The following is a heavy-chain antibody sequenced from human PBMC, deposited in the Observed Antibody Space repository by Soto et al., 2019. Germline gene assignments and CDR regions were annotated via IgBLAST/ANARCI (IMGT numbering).Heavy chain of an antibody. CDR1: GGSISSSSYY. CDR3: ARQRGYSYANDAFDI. Sequence: QLQLQESGPGLVKPSETLSLTCTVSGGSISSSSYYWGWIRQPPGKGLEWIGSIYYSGSTYYNPSLNSRVTISVDTSKNQFSLKLSSVTAADTAVYYCARQRGYSYANDAFDIWGQGTMVTVSS. V-gene: IGHV4-39*01. J-gene: IGHJ3*02. D-gene: IGHD5-18*01. CDR2: IYYSGST.